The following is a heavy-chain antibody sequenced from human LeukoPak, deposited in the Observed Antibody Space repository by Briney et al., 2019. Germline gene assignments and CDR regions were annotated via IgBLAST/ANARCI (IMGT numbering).Heavy chain of an antibody. Sequence: GGSLRLSCAASGFTVSSNYLNWVRQAPGKGLEWVSVIYSGGSTYYADSVKGRFTISRDNSKNTLYLQMNSLRAEDTALYYCAKDISSGYYFDYWGQGTLVTVSS. CDR2: IYSGGST. CDR3: AKDISSGYYFDY. CDR1: GFTVSSNY. V-gene: IGHV3-53*01. D-gene: IGHD3-22*01. J-gene: IGHJ4*02.